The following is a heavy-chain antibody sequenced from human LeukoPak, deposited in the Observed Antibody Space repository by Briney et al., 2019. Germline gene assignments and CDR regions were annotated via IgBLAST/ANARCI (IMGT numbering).Heavy chain of an antibody. CDR2: IYYSGST. CDR1: GGSMSSYY. CDR3: ARDGYKYVFRD. J-gene: IGHJ4*02. V-gene: IGHV4-59*01. D-gene: IGHD5-24*01. Sequence: SETLSLTCTVSGGSMSSYYWSWIRQPPGKGLEWIGYIYYSGSTNYNPSLKSRVTISVDTSKNQFSLKLSSVTAADTAVYYCARDGYKYVFRDWGQGTLVTVSS.